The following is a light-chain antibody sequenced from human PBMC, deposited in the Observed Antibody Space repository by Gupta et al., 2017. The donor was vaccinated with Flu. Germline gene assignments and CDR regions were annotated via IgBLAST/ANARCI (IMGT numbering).Light chain of an antibody. V-gene: IGLV2-14*01. J-gene: IGLJ1*01. CDR2: EVR. CDR1: SSDVGGYNY. Sequence: QSALTQPASVSGSPGQSITISCTGTSSDVGGYNYVSWYQQHPGKAPKLIIYEVRNRPSGVSNRFSGSKSGNTASLTISGLQAEDEADYYCSSYTSSSTLCVFGTGTKVTVL. CDR3: SSYTSSSTLCV.